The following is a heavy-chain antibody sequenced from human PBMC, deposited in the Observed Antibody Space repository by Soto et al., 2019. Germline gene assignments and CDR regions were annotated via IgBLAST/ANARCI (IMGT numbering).Heavy chain of an antibody. J-gene: IGHJ6*02. Sequence: GGSLRLSCAGAGFTFTDALINWVRQVPGKGLDWVGRIPRKGVGGATHYAAPVQDRVTISRDDSENTAYLQLDSLESEDTAVYYCATPDAGLTHVFYNLDFWGQGTTVTVSS. CDR2: IPRKGVGGAT. D-gene: IGHD3-9*01. CDR1: GFTFTDAL. CDR3: ATPDAGLTHVFYNLDF. V-gene: IGHV3-15*01.